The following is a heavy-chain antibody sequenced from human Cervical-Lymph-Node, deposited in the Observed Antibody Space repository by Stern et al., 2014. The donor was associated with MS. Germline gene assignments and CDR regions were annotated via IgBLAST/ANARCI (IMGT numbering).Heavy chain of an antibody. CDR3: ALSSETSDRWYSLGYDL. CDR1: GGTFSKIP. Sequence: VQLEESGAAVTKPGSSVKVSCKASGGTFSKIPSSWVRKAPGQGLEWMRGTFTFFGTPTYAQEFRGRVTITADVSTSTVYMELSSLRSDDTAVYYCALSSETSDRWYSLGYDLWGQGTLVTVSS. D-gene: IGHD6-13*01. V-gene: IGHV1-69*01. CDR2: TFTFFGTP. J-gene: IGHJ5*02.